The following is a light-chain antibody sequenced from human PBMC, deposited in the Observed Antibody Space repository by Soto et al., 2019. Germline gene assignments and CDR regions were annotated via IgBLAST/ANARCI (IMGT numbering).Light chain of an antibody. V-gene: IGKV4-1*01. CDR1: QSVLSYSNNINY. J-gene: IGKJ2*01. CDR2: WAS. Sequence: DIVMTQSPDSLAVSLGERATINCKSSQSVLSYSNNINYLAWFQQKPGQPPELLIYWASTRESGVPDRFSGSGSGTDFTLTISSLQAEDVAVYYCHQYYSTPYTFGQGTKLEIK. CDR3: HQYYSTPYT.